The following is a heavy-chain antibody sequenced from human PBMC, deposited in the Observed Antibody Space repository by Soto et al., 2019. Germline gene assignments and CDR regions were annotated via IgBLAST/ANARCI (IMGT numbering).Heavy chain of an antibody. CDR2: ISGGGGST. J-gene: IGHJ4*02. CDR3: ARDAYCGGDCYTTFDY. CDR1: GFTFSSYA. V-gene: IGHV3-23*01. D-gene: IGHD2-21*02. Sequence: PGGSLRLSCAASGFTFSSYALSWVRQAPGKGLEWVSSISGGGGSTYYADSVKGRFTISRDNSKNTLYLQMNSLRAEDTAVYYCARDAYCGGDCYTTFDYWGQGTLVTVSS.